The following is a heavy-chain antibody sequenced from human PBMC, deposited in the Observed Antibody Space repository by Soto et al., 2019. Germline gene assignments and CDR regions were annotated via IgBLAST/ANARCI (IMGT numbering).Heavy chain of an antibody. CDR3: ARLGWGNGDSDY. CDR2: ILYSGTT. V-gene: IGHV4-39*01. J-gene: IGHJ4*02. D-gene: IGHD2-21*01. CDR1: GGSISKSNYF. Sequence: PSEILSLTCTVSGGSISKSNYFWGWIRQAPGKGLELISSILYSGTTSYNSSLKSRVVISVDTSKNQFSLKLNSVTAADTAVYYCARLGWGNGDSDYWGQGTLVTVSS.